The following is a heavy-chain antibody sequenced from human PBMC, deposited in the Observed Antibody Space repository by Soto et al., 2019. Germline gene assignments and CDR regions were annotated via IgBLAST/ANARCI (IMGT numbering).Heavy chain of an antibody. J-gene: IGHJ4*02. V-gene: IGHV1-69*12. CDR3: ARVTGPRTTGLHDY. CDR1: GGTFSSYA. Sequence: QVQLVQSGAEVKKPGSSVKVSCKASGGTFSSYAISWVRQAPGQGLEWMGGIIPIFGTANYAQKFQGRVTXXAXEXXSTAFMERSSLRSEDTAVYYYARVTGPRTTGLHDYWGQGTLVTVSS. CDR2: IIPIFGTA. D-gene: IGHD1-20*01.